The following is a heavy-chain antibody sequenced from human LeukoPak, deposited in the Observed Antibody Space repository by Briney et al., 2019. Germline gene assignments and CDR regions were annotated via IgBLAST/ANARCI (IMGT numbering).Heavy chain of an antibody. Sequence: PGRSLRLSCAASGFSFSSYAMHWVRQAPGKGLEWVAVISHDGSNKYYADSVKGRFTISRDNSKNTLYLQMNSLRAEDTAVYYCAKDRVRWSEGYWGQGTLVTVSS. J-gene: IGHJ4*02. D-gene: IGHD4-23*01. CDR2: ISHDGSNK. CDR1: GFSFSSYA. V-gene: IGHV3-30*18. CDR3: AKDRVRWSEGY.